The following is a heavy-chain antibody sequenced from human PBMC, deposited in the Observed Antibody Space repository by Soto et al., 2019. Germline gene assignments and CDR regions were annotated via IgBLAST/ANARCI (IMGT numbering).Heavy chain of an antibody. Sequence: SETLSLTCTVSGVSISSYYWSWIRQPPGKGLEWIGYIYYSGSTNYTPSLKSRVTISVDTSKNQFSMKLSSVTAADTAVYYCARLAIGAAAGTGWFAPWGQGTLVSVSS. D-gene: IGHD6-13*01. CDR3: ARLAIGAAAGTGWFAP. CDR1: GVSISSYY. CDR2: IYYSGST. V-gene: IGHV4-59*01. J-gene: IGHJ5*02.